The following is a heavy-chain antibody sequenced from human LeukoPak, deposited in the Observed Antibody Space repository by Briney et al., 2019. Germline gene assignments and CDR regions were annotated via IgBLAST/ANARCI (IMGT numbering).Heavy chain of an antibody. J-gene: IGHJ5*02. CDR3: ARGPQGGPGDWFDP. Sequence: GGSLRLSCAASGFTFSSYSMTWVRQAPGKGLEWVSSISSSSSYIYYADSVKGRFTISRDNAKNSLYLQMNSLRAEDTAVYYCARGPQGGPGDWFDPWGQGTLVTVSS. CDR1: GFTFSSYS. CDR2: ISSSSSYI. D-gene: IGHD2-15*01. V-gene: IGHV3-21*01.